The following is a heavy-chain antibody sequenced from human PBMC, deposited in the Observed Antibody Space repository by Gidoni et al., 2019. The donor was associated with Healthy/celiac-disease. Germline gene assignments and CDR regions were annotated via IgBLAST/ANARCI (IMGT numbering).Heavy chain of an antibody. V-gene: IGHV3-21*01. CDR1: GCTFSSYS. CDR3: ASGAYSYYMDV. CDR2: ISSSSSYI. Sequence: EVQLVESGGGLVKPGGSLRLSCAAYGCTFSSYSMNWVRQAPGKGLELVSSISSSSSYIYYADSVKGRFTISRDNAQNSLYLQMNILSAEDTAVYYCASGAYSYYMDVWGKGTTVTVSS. J-gene: IGHJ6*03. D-gene: IGHD3-10*01.